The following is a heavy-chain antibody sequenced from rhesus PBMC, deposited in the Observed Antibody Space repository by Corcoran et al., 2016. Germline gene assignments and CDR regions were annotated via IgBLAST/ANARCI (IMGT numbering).Heavy chain of an antibody. CDR2: IYSNSEST. CDR3: AKTRYSGYRVGFDY. CDR1: GGTISSGYCY. J-gene: IGHJ4*01. Sequence: GQLQESGPGVVKPSETLSLTCAVSGGTISSGYCYWSWIRQPPGKGLEWIGGIYSNSESTNYNPSLKSRVTISKDTSKNQFSLKLSSVTATDTAVYYCAKTRYSGYRVGFDYWGQGVLVTVSS. D-gene: IGHD5-24*01. V-gene: IGHV4S12*01.